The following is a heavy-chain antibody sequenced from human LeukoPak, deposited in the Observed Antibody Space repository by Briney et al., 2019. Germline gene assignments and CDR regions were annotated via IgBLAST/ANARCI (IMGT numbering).Heavy chain of an antibody. Sequence: SETLSLTCTVSGGSISNYYWSWIRQPPGEGLEWIGYIFYSGSTNYNPSVKSRVTISVDTSKNQFSLKLSSVTAADTAVYYCARLGYCTGAICYSFDSWGQGTLVTVSS. CDR2: IFYSGST. CDR3: ARLGYCTGAICYSFDS. CDR1: GGSISNYY. D-gene: IGHD2-15*01. J-gene: IGHJ4*02. V-gene: IGHV4-59*08.